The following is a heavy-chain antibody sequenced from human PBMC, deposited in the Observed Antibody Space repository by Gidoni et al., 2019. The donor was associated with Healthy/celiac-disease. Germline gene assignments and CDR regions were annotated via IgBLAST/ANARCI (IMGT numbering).Heavy chain of an antibody. CDR2: IKQDGSEK. J-gene: IGHJ4*02. Sequence: EVQLVESGGGLVQPGGSLRLSCAASGFTFSSYWMSWVRQAPGKGLEWVANIKQDGSEKYYVDSVKGRFTISRDNAKNSLYLQMNSLRAEDTAVYYCARVEHSSGWYEGDYWGQGTLVTVSS. CDR3: ARVEHSSGWYEGDY. D-gene: IGHD6-19*01. V-gene: IGHV3-7*03. CDR1: GFTFSSYW.